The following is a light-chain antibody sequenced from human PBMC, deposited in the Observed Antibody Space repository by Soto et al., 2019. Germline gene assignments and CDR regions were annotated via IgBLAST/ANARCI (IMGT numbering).Light chain of an antibody. CDR2: EVT. Sequence: QSALTQPASVSGSPGQSIAISCTGTRSDVGAYNYVSWYQQHPGKAPKLMISEVTNRPSGVSDRFSGSKSGNTAYLTISGLQAEDEADYYCSSFTSRFTFVFGTGTKLTVL. V-gene: IGLV2-14*01. CDR3: SSFTSRFTFV. CDR1: RSDVGAYNY. J-gene: IGLJ1*01.